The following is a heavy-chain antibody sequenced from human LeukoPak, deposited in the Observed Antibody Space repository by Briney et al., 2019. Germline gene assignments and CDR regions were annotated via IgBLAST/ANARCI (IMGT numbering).Heavy chain of an antibody. Sequence: PGGSLRLSCAASGFTVSSNYMSWVRQAPGKGLEWVSVIYSGGSTYYADSVKGRFTISRDNSKNTLYLQMNSLRAEDTAVYYCAREHYYYSMDVWGQGTTVTVSS. J-gene: IGHJ6*02. CDR1: GFTVSSNY. V-gene: IGHV3-53*01. CDR2: IYSGGST. CDR3: AREHYYYSMDV.